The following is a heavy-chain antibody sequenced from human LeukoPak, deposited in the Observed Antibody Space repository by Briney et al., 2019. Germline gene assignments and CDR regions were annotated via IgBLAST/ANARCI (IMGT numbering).Heavy chain of an antibody. CDR1: EFTFSSYA. V-gene: IGHV3-30*04. CDR3: ARGAMYFDY. CDR2: ISYDGSSK. J-gene: IGHJ4*02. Sequence: PGRSLRLSCAASEFTFSSYAMHWVRQAPGKGLEWVAVISYDGSSKYYGDSVKGRFTVSRDNSKNTLYLQVNSLRAEDTAVYYCARGAMYFDYWGQGTLVTVSS.